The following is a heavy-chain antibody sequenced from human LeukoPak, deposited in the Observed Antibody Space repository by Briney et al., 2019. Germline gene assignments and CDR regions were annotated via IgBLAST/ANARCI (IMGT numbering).Heavy chain of an antibody. CDR3: ATPYSGGYQGLDI. D-gene: IGHD1-26*01. V-gene: IGHV4-39*01. J-gene: IGHJ3*02. Sequence: SETLSLTCTVSGGSISSNKYYWGWIRQPPGKGLEWIGSIYYSGSTYYNPTLKSRVTIFVDTSKNQFSLKLSSVTAADTAVYYCATPYSGGYQGLDIWGQGTVVTVSS. CDR1: GGSISSNKYY. CDR2: IYYSGST.